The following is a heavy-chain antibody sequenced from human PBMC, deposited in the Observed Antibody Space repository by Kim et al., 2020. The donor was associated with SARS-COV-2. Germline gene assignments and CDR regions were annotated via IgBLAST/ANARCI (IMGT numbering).Heavy chain of an antibody. V-gene: IGHV1-3*01. D-gene: IGHD3-10*01. CDR3: ARAADGSGSFDYYYGMDV. CDR2: INAGNGNT. J-gene: IGHJ6*02. Sequence: ASVKVSCKASGYTFTSYAMHWVRQAPGQRLEWMGWINAGNGNTKYSQKFQGRVTITRDTSASTAYMELSSLRSEDTAVYYCARAADGSGSFDYYYGMDVWGQGTTVTVSS. CDR1: GYTFTSYA.